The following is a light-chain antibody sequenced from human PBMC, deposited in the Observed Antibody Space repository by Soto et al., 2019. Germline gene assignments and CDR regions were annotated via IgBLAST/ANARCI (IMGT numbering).Light chain of an antibody. V-gene: IGKV3-15*01. J-gene: IGKJ5*01. CDR2: GAF. CDR1: QGVGND. Sequence: EIVMTQSPVTLSVSPGERVTLSCRASQGVGNDLAWYQQKPGQAPRPLIHGAFARAPGVSARLSASGSGTEFTLSISSLQSEDLAVYYCEQYNNWPITFGQGTRLEIK. CDR3: EQYNNWPIT.